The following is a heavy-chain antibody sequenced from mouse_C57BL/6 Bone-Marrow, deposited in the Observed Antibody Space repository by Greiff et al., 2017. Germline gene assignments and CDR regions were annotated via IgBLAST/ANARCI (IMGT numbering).Heavy chain of an antibody. CDR3: AIHPCSYWYFDV. Sequence: QVQLKQPGAELVKPGASVKVSCKASGYTFTSYWMHWVKQRPGQGLEWIGRIHPSDSDTNSNQKFKGKATLTVDKSSSTAYMQLSSLTSEDSAVYYCAIHPCSYWYFDVWGTGTTVTVSS. V-gene: IGHV1-74*01. J-gene: IGHJ1*03. CDR2: IHPSDSDT. CDR1: GYTFTSYW.